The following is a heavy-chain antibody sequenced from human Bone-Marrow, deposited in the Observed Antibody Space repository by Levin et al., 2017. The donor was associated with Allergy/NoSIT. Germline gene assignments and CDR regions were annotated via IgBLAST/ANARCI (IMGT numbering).Heavy chain of an antibody. CDR3: AKDTDSSGYYDAFHI. V-gene: IGHV3-23*01. D-gene: IGHD3-22*01. CDR1: GFTFSSNA. J-gene: IGHJ3*02. CDR2: ISGRDGST. Sequence: GGSLRLSCAASGFTFSSNAMSWVRQAPGKGLEWVSAISGRDGSTNYADSVKGRFTISRDNSKNTLYLHMNSLRAEDTAVYYCAKDTDSSGYYDAFHIWGQGTVVTVSS.